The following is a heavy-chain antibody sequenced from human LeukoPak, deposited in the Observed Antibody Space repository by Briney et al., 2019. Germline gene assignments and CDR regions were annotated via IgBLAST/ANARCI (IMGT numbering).Heavy chain of an antibody. J-gene: IGHJ3*02. CDR1: GGSISSYY. CDR2: IYYSGST. D-gene: IGHD1/OR15-1a*01. Sequence: SETLSLTCTVSGGSISSYYWSWIRRPPGKGLEWIGYIYYSGSTNYNPSLKSRVTISVDTSKNQFSLKLSSVTAADTAVYYCAKTPEQNAEDAFDIWGQGTMVTVSS. CDR3: AKTPEQNAEDAFDI. V-gene: IGHV4-59*08.